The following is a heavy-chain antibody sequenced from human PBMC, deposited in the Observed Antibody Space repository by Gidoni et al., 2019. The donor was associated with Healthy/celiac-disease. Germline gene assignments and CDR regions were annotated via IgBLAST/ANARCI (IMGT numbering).Heavy chain of an antibody. CDR1: GFTFSSYG. D-gene: IGHD3-3*01. Sequence: QVQLVESGGGVVQPGRSLRLSCAASGFTFSSYGMHWVRQAPGKGLEWVAVISYDGSNKYYADSVKGRFTISRDNSKNTLYLQMNSLRAEDTAVYYCAKPTPTYYDFWSGYYGGDYYYYGMDVWGQGTTVTVSS. CDR3: AKPTPTYYDFWSGYYGGDYYYYGMDV. CDR2: ISYDGSNK. J-gene: IGHJ6*02. V-gene: IGHV3-30*18.